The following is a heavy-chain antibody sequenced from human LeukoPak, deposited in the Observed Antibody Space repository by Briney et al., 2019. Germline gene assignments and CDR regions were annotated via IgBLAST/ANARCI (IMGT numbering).Heavy chain of an antibody. CDR2: IYYSGST. D-gene: IGHD1-26*01. CDR3: ARQNSGSYSFDY. J-gene: IGHJ4*02. V-gene: IGHV4-59*08. CDR1: GGSISSYY. Sequence: SETLSLTCTVSGGSISSYYWSWIRQPPGKGLEWIGYIYYSGSTNYNPSLKSRVTISVDTSKNQFSLKLSSVTAADAAVYYCARQNSGSYSFDYWGQGTLVTVSS.